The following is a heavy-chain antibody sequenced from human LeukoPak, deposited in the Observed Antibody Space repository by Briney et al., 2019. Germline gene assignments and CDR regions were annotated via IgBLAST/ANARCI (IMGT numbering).Heavy chain of an antibody. CDR2: IKSKTDGGTT. Sequence: GGSLRLSCAASGFTFSNAWMSWVRQAPGKGLEWVGRIKSKTDGGTTDYAAPVKGRFTISRDDSKNTLYLQMNSLKTEDTAVYYCTTDCGGDCYSDFDYWGQGTLVTVSS. D-gene: IGHD2-21*02. V-gene: IGHV3-15*01. CDR3: TTDCGGDCYSDFDY. J-gene: IGHJ4*02. CDR1: GFTFSNAW.